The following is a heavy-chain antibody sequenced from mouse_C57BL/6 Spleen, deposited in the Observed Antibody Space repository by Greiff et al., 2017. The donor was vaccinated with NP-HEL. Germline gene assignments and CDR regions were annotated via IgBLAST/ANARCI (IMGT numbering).Heavy chain of an antibody. V-gene: IGHV2-6*03. CDR2: IWSDGST. J-gene: IGHJ2*01. CDR1: GFSLTSYG. D-gene: IGHD6-1*01. CDR3: ARRRGSAGHFDY. Sequence: QVQLKESGPGLVAPSQSLSITCTVSGFSLTSYGVHWVRQPPGKGLEWLVVIWSDGSTTYNTALKSRLSTSKDNSKSQVFLKMNSLQTDDTAMYYCARRRGSAGHFDYWGQGTTLTVSS.